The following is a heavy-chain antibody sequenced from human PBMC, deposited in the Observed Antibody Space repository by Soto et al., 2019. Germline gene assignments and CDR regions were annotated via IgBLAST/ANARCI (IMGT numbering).Heavy chain of an antibody. J-gene: IGHJ6*02. CDR1: GFIFSNYG. CDR2: ISYDGSNK. CDR3: AKDVVAKLGATIGMDV. Sequence: RRLSCAASGFIFSNYGMHWVRQAPGKGLEWVAVISYDGSNKYYADSVKGRFTISRDNSKNTLYLQMSSLRAEDTAVYYCAKDVVAKLGATIGMDVWGQGTTVTVSS. V-gene: IGHV3-30*18. D-gene: IGHD1-26*01.